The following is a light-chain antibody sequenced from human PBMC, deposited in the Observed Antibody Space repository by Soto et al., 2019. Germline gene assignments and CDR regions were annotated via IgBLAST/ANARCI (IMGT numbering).Light chain of an antibody. J-gene: IGLJ1*01. Sequence: QSGLTQPASLSGSPGQSITISCTGTSSDIGAYDYVSWFQQHPGKAPKLMISEVNNRPSGVSNRFSGSKSGNTAYLTISGLQVEDEDEYFCFSFTTTRTHVFGTGTKVTVL. CDR2: EVN. CDR3: FSFTTTRTHV. CDR1: SSDIGAYDY. V-gene: IGLV2-14*01.